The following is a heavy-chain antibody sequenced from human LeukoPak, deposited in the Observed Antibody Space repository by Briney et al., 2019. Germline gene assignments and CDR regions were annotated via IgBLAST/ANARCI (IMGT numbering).Heavy chain of an antibody. J-gene: IGHJ4*02. Sequence: GRSLRLSCAASGFTFSSYAMHWVRQAPGKGLEWVAVISYDGSNKYYADSVKGRFTISRDNSKNTLYLQMNSLRAEDTAVYYCAKFGYYDSSGYRNPFDYWGQGTLVTVSS. CDR1: GFTFSSYA. CDR3: AKFGYYDSSGYRNPFDY. D-gene: IGHD3-22*01. V-gene: IGHV3-30*18. CDR2: ISYDGSNK.